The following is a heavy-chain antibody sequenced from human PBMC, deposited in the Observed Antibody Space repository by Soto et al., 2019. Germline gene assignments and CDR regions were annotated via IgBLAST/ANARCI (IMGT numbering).Heavy chain of an antibody. CDR1: GFSLSTSGLG. D-gene: IGHD2-15*01. CDR3: VHSSRRESCRGGRCYYFDY. V-gene: IGHV2-5*02. Sequence: SGPTLVKPTQALALTCTFSGFSLSTSGLGVGWIRQPPGKAPEWLALVYWDEDKRYSPSMKSRLTITKDTSRNQVVLTITNMDPVDTATYYCVHSSRRESCRGGRCYYFDYWGQGTLVTVSS. CDR2: VYWDEDK. J-gene: IGHJ4*02.